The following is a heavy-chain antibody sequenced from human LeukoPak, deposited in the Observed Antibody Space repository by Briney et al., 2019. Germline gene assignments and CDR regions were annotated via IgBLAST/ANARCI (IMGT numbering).Heavy chain of an antibody. CDR1: GYTFTNYS. CDR2: INPYNGNT. Sequence: GASVKVSCKASGYTFTNYSMHWVRQAPGQRLEWVGWINPYNGNTNYAQNLQGRVTMTTDTSTGTAYMELRSLRSDDTAVYYCATRPITAPAGLHWGQGTLVTVSS. J-gene: IGHJ4*02. D-gene: IGHD6-6*01. CDR3: ATRPITAPAGLH. V-gene: IGHV1-18*01.